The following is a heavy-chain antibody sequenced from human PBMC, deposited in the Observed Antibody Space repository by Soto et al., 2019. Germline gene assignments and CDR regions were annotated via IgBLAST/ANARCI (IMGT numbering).Heavy chain of an antibody. Sequence: SGPTLVNPTQTLTLTCTFSGFSLSTSGMCVSWIRQPPGKALEWLARIDWDDDKYYSTSLKTRLTISKDTSKSQVVLTMTNMDPVDTATYYCARTRASNYLYYYYYYGMDVWGQGTTVTVSS. CDR3: ARTRASNYLYYYYYYGMDV. CDR2: IDWDDDK. D-gene: IGHD4-4*01. V-gene: IGHV2-70*11. J-gene: IGHJ6*02. CDR1: GFSLSTSGMC.